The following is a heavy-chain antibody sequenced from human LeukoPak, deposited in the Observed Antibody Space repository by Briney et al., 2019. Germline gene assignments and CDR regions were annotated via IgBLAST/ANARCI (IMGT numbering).Heavy chain of an antibody. CDR1: GFTFNNYA. V-gene: IGHV3-23*01. Sequence: GGSLRLSCAASGFTFNNYAMSWVRQAPGKGLEWVSAISDNTYYADSVKGRFTISRDNSKNTLYLQMNSLRAEDTAVYYCARGYSGSYDFDYWGQGTLVTVSS. J-gene: IGHJ4*02. CDR3: ARGYSGSYDFDY. CDR2: ISDNT. D-gene: IGHD1-26*01.